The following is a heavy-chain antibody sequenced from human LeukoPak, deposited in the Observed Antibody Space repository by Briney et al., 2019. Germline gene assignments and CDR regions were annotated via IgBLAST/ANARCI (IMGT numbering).Heavy chain of an antibody. CDR1: GGSVSSYY. Sequence: PSETLSLTCTVSGGSVSSYYWSWIRQPPGKGLEWIGYMYYSGSTNYNPSLKSRVTISIDTSKNQFSLKLSSVTAADTAVYYCARGLASGYYYYAFDIWGRGTMVTVSS. J-gene: IGHJ3*02. D-gene: IGHD3-22*01. CDR2: MYYSGST. V-gene: IGHV4-59*02. CDR3: ARGLASGYYYYAFDI.